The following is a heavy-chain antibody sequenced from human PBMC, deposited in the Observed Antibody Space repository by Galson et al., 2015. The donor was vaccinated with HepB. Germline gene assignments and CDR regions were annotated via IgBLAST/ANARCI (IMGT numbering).Heavy chain of an antibody. CDR2: THYRSKFYN. CDR3: ARVRQLGQGFHY. V-gene: IGHV6-1*01. CDR1: GDSVSNNNVG. Sequence: CAISGDSVSNNNVGWNWIRQSPSRGLEWLGRTHYRSKFYNDYAESVKSRITINPDTSKNQISPQLNSVTPEDTAVYYCARVRQLGQGFHYWGQGTLVTVSS. D-gene: IGHD3-10*01. J-gene: IGHJ4*02.